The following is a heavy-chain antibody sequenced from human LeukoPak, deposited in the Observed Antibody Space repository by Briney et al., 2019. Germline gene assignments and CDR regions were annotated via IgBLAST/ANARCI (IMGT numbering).Heavy chain of an antibody. CDR2: INGDGSTT. CDR1: GFTFSNYY. V-gene: IGHV3-74*01. J-gene: IGHJ4*02. D-gene: IGHD6-19*01. Sequence: GGSLRLSCAASGFTFSNYYMHWVRQAPGKGLVWVSHINGDGSTTGYADSVQGRFTISRDNSKDTLYLHMNSLRAEDTALYYCAKEGQTVAGNGYFDHWGQGTLVTVSS. CDR3: AKEGQTVAGNGYFDH.